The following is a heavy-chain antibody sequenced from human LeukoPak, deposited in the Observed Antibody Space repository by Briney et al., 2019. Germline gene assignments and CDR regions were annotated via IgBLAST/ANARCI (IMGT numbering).Heavy chain of an antibody. Sequence: GGSLRLSCAASGFTFSSYGMHWVRQVPGKGLEWVAVIWYDGSNKYYADSVKGRFTISRDNSKNTLYLQMNSLRAEDTAVYYCARDWSQFDIWGQGTMVTVSS. CDR1: GFTFSSYG. CDR2: IWYDGSNK. J-gene: IGHJ3*02. V-gene: IGHV3-33*01. CDR3: ARDWSQFDI.